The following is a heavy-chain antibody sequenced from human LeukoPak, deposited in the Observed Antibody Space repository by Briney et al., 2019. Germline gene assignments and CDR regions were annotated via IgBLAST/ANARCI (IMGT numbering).Heavy chain of an antibody. CDR3: ARRTIVGATQHFDY. Sequence: GGSLRLSCAASGFTFSSYEMHWVRQAPGKGLEFVSAISSNGGSSYYANSVKGRFTVSRDNSKNTLYLQMGSLRAEDMGVYYCARRTIVGATQHFDYWGQRTLVSVSS. J-gene: IGHJ4*02. CDR1: GFTFSSYE. D-gene: IGHD1-26*01. CDR2: ISSNGGSS. V-gene: IGHV3-64*01.